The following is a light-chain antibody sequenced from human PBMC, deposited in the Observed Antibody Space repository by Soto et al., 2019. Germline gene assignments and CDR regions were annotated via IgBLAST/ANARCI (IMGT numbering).Light chain of an antibody. Sequence: SYELTQPPSVSVAPGQTASITCGGDNIGSKSVHWYQQKPGQAPVLVVYDDTDRPSGIPERFSGSNSGNTATLTISRVEAGDEADYYCQVWDSSSDHYVFGTGTKVTVL. CDR2: DDT. V-gene: IGLV3-21*02. CDR3: QVWDSSSDHYV. CDR1: NIGSKS. J-gene: IGLJ1*01.